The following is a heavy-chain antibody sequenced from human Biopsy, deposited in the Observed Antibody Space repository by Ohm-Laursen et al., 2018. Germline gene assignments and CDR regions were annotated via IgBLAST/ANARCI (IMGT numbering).Heavy chain of an antibody. V-gene: IGHV3-11*01. CDR1: GFTFTDYD. CDR3: ARNVRLEMTDHSGVTTYSRYFAMDA. Sequence: SLRLSRSASGFTFTDYDISWVRHVPGQGLEWLALISPSSTTIYYADSVRGRFFISRDDAKISVSLEMSSLRADDTALYFCARNVRLEMTDHSGVTTYSRYFAMDAWGRGTTVTVSS. D-gene: IGHD1-1*01. J-gene: IGHJ6*02. CDR2: ISPSSTTI.